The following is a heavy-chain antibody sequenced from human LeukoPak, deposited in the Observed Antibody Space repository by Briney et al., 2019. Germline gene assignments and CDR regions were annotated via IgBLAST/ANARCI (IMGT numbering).Heavy chain of an antibody. V-gene: IGHV3-66*01. J-gene: IGHJ3*02. D-gene: IGHD3-10*01. CDR2: IYSGGST. Sequence: GGSLRLSCAASGFTVSSNYMSWVRQAPGKGLEWVSVIYSGGSTYYADSVKGRFTISRDNSKNTLYLQMGSLRAEDMAVYYCARALLLPFSDPLRGAFDIWGQGTMVTVSS. CDR1: GFTVSSNY. CDR3: ARALLLPFSDPLRGAFDI.